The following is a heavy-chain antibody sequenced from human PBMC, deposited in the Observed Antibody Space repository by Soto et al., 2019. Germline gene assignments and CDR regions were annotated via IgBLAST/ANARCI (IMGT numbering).Heavy chain of an antibody. D-gene: IGHD2-2*01. CDR1: GFTFSSYW. J-gene: IGHJ3*02. CDR3: ASELTAAPAAFDI. V-gene: IGHV3-7*01. Sequence: AGGSLRLSCAASGFTFSSYWMSWVRQAPGKGLEWVANIKQDGSEKYYVDSVKGRFTISRDNAKNSLYLQMNSLRAEDTAVYYCASELTAAPAAFDIWGQGTMVTVSS. CDR2: IKQDGSEK.